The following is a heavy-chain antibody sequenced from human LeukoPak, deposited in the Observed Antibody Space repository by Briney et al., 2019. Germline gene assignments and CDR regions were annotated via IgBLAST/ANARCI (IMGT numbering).Heavy chain of an antibody. CDR2: IRYDGSNK. J-gene: IGHJ4*02. CDR3: ARAWRGYNYGTFDY. CDR1: GFTFSSYG. D-gene: IGHD5-18*01. Sequence: GGSLRLSCAASGFTFSSYGMHWVRQAPGKGLEWVAFIRYDGSNKYYADSVKGRFTISRDNAKNSLYLQMNSLRAEDTAVYYCARAWRGYNYGTFDYWGQGTLVTVSS. V-gene: IGHV3-30*02.